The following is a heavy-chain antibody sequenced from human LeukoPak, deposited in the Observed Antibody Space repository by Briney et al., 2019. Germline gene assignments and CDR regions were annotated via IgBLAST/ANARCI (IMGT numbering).Heavy chain of an antibody. J-gene: IGHJ4*02. V-gene: IGHV3-73*01. Sequence: PGGSPRLSREASGFSFSGSAMHWVRQASGKGLEWVGRVRSKANTYATAYAASVKGRFIISRDDSKNTAYLQMNSLKTEDTAVYYCTRPDYDSSGSTFDYWGQGTLVTVSS. CDR2: VRSKANTYAT. D-gene: IGHD3-22*01. CDR3: TRPDYDSSGSTFDY. CDR1: GFSFSGSA.